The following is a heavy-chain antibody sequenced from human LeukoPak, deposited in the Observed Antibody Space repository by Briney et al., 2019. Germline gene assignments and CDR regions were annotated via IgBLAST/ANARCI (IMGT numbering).Heavy chain of an antibody. CDR2: IYYSGST. D-gene: IGHD6-13*01. J-gene: IGHJ4*02. CDR3: AREWLEQQLVTGRRIVDY. Sequence: KPSETLSLTCTVSGGSISSSSYYWGWIRQPPGKGLEWIGSIYYSGSTYYNPSLKSRVTISVDTSKNQFSLKLSSVTAADTAVYYCAREWLEQQLVTGRRIVDYWGQGTLVTVSS. CDR1: GGSISSSSYY. V-gene: IGHV4-39*02.